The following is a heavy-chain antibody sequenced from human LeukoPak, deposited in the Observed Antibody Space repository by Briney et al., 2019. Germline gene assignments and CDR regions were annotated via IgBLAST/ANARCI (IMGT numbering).Heavy chain of an antibody. D-gene: IGHD6-19*01. J-gene: IGHJ4*02. CDR1: GFTFSSYG. Sequence: GGSLRLSCAASGFTFSSYGMHWVRQAPGKGLEWVAFIRYDGSNKYYADSVKGRFTISRDNSKNTLYLQMNSLRAEDTAVYYCAKDSGRSPWGTGVDYWGQGILVTVSS. CDR3: AKDSGRSPWGTGVDY. CDR2: IRYDGSNK. V-gene: IGHV3-30*02.